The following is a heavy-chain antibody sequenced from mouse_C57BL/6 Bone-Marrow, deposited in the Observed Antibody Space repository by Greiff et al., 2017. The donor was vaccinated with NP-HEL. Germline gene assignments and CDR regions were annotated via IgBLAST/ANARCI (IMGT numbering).Heavy chain of an antibody. CDR2: IDPSDSYT. Sequence: QVQLQQPGAELVKPGASVKLSCKASGYTFTSYWMQWVKQRPGQGLEWIGEIDPSDSYTNYNQKFKGKATLTVATSSSTAYMQLSSRTSEDSAVYYGAREGYGSSCAMDYWGQGTSVTVSS. D-gene: IGHD1-1*01. CDR3: AREGYGSSCAMDY. J-gene: IGHJ4*01. CDR1: GYTFTSYW. V-gene: IGHV1-50*01.